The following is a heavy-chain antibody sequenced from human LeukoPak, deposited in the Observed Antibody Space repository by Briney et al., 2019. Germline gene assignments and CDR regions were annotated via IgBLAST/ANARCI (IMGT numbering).Heavy chain of an antibody. CDR1: DYSISSGYY. CDR2: IYHSGTT. Sequence: SETLSLTCTVSDYSISSGYYWGWVRQPPGKGLEWIGSIYHSGTTYNNPSLKSRVTISVETSKNQFSLKLTSVTAADTAIYYCARAYLRAEYYFDYWSQGTLVTVSS. D-gene: IGHD2/OR15-2a*01. CDR3: ARAYLRAEYYFDY. V-gene: IGHV4-38-2*02. J-gene: IGHJ4*02.